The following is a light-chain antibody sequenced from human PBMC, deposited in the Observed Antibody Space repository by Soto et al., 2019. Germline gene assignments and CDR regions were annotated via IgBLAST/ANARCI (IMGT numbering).Light chain of an antibody. CDR2: DVS. CDR1: SSDVGGYNY. Sequence: QSALTQPSSVSGSPGQSITISCTGTSSDVGGYNYVSWYQQHPGKAPKLMIYDVSNRPSGVSNRFSGSKSGNTASLTISGLPADDEADYYCSSYTTSSTLIFGGGTKLTVL. V-gene: IGLV2-14*01. J-gene: IGLJ2*01. CDR3: SSYTTSSTLI.